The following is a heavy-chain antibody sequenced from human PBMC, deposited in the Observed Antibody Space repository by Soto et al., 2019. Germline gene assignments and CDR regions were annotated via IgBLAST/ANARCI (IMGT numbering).Heavy chain of an antibody. Sequence: GGSLRLSCAASGFTFSSYDMHWVRQATGKGLEWVSAIGTAGDTYYPGSVKGRFTIYRENAKNSLYLQMNSLRAGDTAVYYCARRGVRGVWYYGMDVWGQGTTVTVSS. V-gene: IGHV3-13*04. CDR2: IGTAGDT. CDR1: GFTFSSYD. J-gene: IGHJ6*02. D-gene: IGHD3-10*01. CDR3: ARRGVRGVWYYGMDV.